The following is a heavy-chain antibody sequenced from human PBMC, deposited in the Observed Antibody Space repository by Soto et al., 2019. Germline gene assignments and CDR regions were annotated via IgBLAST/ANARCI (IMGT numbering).Heavy chain of an antibody. J-gene: IGHJ6*02. CDR2: INHSGST. Sequence: QVQLQQWGAGLLKPSETLSLTCAVYGGSFSGYYWSWIRQPPGKGLEWIGEINHSGSTNYNPSLKSRVTISVDTSKNQFSLKLSSVTAADTAVYYCARGASNPYYDFWSGYHRYYYYGMDVWGQGTTVTVSS. CDR1: GGSFSGYY. D-gene: IGHD3-3*01. V-gene: IGHV4-34*01. CDR3: ARGASNPYYDFWSGYHRYYYYGMDV.